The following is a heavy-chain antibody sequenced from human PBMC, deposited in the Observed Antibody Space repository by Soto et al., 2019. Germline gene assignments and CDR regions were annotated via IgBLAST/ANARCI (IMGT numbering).Heavy chain of an antibody. CDR2: GSGSNGNT. Sequence: QVQLVQSEAEVKKPGASVKVSCEASGYTFINHGISWGRQAPGQGLEWMGWGSGSNGNTKNAQKFQGRVTMTTETSTSTAHMELRNLRSDDTAVYFCARDFYPLAYYFDPWGQGTLVTVSS. CDR1: GYTFINHG. V-gene: IGHV1-18*04. J-gene: IGHJ4*02. CDR3: ARDFYPLAYYFDP.